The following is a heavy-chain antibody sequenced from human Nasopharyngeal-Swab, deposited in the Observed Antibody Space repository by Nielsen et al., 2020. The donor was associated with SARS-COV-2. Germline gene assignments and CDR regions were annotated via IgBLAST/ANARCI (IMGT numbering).Heavy chain of an antibody. D-gene: IGHD2-21*01. Sequence: SETLSLTCAVYGGSFSGYYWSWIRQPPGKGLEWIGEINHSGSTNYNPSLKSRVTISVDTSKNQFSLKLSSVTAADTAVYYCARTMVVVRYYYYYMDVWGKGTTVTSP. CDR3: ARTMVVVRYYYYYMDV. J-gene: IGHJ6*03. V-gene: IGHV4-34*01. CDR2: INHSGST. CDR1: GGSFSGYY.